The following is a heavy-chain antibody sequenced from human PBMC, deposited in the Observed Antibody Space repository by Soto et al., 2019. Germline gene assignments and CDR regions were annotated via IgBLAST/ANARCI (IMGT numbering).Heavy chain of an antibody. Sequence: QLQLQESGPGLVKPSETLSLTCTVSGGSISSSSYYWGWIRQPPGKGLEWIGSIYYSGSTYYNPSLKSRVTISVDTSKNQFSLKLSSVTAADTAVYYCARHVSIDQSDHSGIVVAATGLDYWGQGTLVTVSS. CDR1: GGSISSSSYY. V-gene: IGHV4-39*01. D-gene: IGHD2-15*01. J-gene: IGHJ4*02. CDR2: IYYSGST. CDR3: ARHVSIDQSDHSGIVVAATGLDY.